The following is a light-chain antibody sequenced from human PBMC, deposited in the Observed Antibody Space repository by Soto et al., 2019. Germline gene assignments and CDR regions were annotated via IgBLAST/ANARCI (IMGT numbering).Light chain of an antibody. CDR3: QQYNSYPRT. Sequence: DIQMTQSPSTLSASVGDRVTITCRASQSISSXLALYQQKPGKAPKLLIYKASSLESGVPSRFSGSGSGTEFXXXISSLQXDDFATYYCQQYNSYPRTFGQGTKLEIK. J-gene: IGKJ2*01. CDR2: KAS. V-gene: IGKV1-5*03. CDR1: QSISSX.